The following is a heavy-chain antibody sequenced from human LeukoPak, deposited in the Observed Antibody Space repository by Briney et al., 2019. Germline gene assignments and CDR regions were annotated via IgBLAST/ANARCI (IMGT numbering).Heavy chain of an antibody. CDR1: GYTFTSYG. V-gene: IGHV1-18*01. CDR3: ARRGYGSGTYAVDY. J-gene: IGHJ4*02. CDR2: ISGYNGNT. Sequence: ASVKVSCKASGYTFTSYGISWVRQAPGQGLEWMGWISGYNGNTNYAQKFQGRVTMTTDTSTSTAYMEVRSLRSDDTAVYYCARRGYGSGTYAVDYWGQGTLVTVSS. D-gene: IGHD3-10*01.